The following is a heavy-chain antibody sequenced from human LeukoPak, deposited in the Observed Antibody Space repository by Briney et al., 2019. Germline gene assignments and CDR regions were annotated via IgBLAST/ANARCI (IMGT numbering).Heavy chain of an antibody. CDR2: ISAYNGNT. CDR3: ARVSDYYGSGSYFLRGWFDP. CDR1: GYTFTGYY. J-gene: IGHJ5*02. D-gene: IGHD3-10*01. Sequence: GASVKVSCKASGYTFTGYYMHWVRQAPGQGLEWMGWISAYNGNTNYAQKLQGRVTMTTDTSTSTAYMELRSLRSDDTAVYYCARVSDYYGSGSYFLRGWFDPWGQGTLVTVSS. V-gene: IGHV1-18*04.